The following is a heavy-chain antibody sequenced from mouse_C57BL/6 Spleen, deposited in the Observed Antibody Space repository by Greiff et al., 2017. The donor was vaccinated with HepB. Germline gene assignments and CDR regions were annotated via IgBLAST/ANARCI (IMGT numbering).Heavy chain of an antibody. D-gene: IGHD2-12*01. J-gene: IGHJ4*01. CDR3: AAYYSVYAMDY. CDR2: IDPSDSYT. CDR1: GYTFTSYW. Sequence: VQLQQPGAELVRPGTSVKLSCKASGYTFTSYWMHWVKQRPGQGLEWIGVIDPSDSYTNYNQKFKGKATLTVDTSSSTAYMQLSSLTSEDSAVYYCAAYYSVYAMDYWGQGTSVTVSS. V-gene: IGHV1-59*01.